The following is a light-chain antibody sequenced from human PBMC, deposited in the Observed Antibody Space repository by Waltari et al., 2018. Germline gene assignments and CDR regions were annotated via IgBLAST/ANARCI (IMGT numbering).Light chain of an antibody. CDR3: QQYEAFPVT. Sequence: DIQMTQSPSPLSASVGDRVTITCRASQSVNRWVAWYQHKPGKAPKLLISKASALQNGVAPRFSGGGSGTEFTLTISNLQPDDSSTYYCQQYEAFPVTFGHGTKVEIK. J-gene: IGKJ1*01. CDR2: KAS. V-gene: IGKV1-5*03. CDR1: QSVNRW.